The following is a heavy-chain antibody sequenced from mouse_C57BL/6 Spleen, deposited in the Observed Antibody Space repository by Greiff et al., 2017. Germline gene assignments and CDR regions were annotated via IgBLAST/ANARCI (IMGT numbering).Heavy chain of an antibody. Sequence: EVKLVESGGGLVKPGGSLKLSCAASGFTFSDYGMHWVRQAPERGREWVAYISSGSSTIYYADTVKGRFTISRDNSKNTLFLQMTSLRSEDTAMYYCARSYYGDYWGQGPSVTVAS. J-gene: IGHJ4*01. CDR1: GFTFSDYG. V-gene: IGHV5-17*01. D-gene: IGHD1-2*01. CDR2: ISSGSSTI. CDR3: ARSYYGDY.